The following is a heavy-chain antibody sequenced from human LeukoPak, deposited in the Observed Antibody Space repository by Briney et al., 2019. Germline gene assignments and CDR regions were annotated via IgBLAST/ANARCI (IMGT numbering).Heavy chain of an antibody. J-gene: IGHJ4*02. CDR1: GGSISSYY. Sequence: PSETLSLTCTVSGGSISSYYWSWIRQPPGKGLEWIGYIYYSGSTNYNPSLKGRVTISVDTSKNQFSLKLSSVTAADTAVYYCAGGFGEFPFDYWGQGTLVTVSS. V-gene: IGHV4-59*08. CDR3: AGGFGEFPFDY. CDR2: IYYSGST. D-gene: IGHD3-10*01.